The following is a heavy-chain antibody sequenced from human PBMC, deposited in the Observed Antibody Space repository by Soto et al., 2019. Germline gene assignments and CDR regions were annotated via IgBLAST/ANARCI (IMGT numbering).Heavy chain of an antibody. V-gene: IGHV4-31*03. CDR1: CGSISRGGYY. CDR2: IYYSGST. CDR3: ASARYCSSTSCSRAGYYYMDV. D-gene: IGHD2-2*01. Sequence: LPCPCSCGSISRGGYYWSWIRQHPREGPEGIAYIYYSGSTYYNPSLKSRVTISVDTSKNQFSLKLSSVTAADTAVYYCASARYCSSTSCSRAGYYYMDVWGKGTTVTVSS. J-gene: IGHJ6*03.